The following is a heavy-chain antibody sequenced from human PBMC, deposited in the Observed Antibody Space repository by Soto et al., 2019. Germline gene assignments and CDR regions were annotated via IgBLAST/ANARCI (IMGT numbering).Heavy chain of an antibody. CDR2: ICTTSGNT. CDR1: GYTFSSYS. V-gene: IGHV1-18*01. CDR3: ARDNGYYDF. Sequence: QIQMVQSGAEVKQPGASVKISCKTSGYTFSSYSINWVRQAPGQGLEWMAWICTTSGNTHYAERVQGRVTVTLDKSARTAFMEMWGLTSDDTAVYFCARDNGYYDFWGQGTLVTVSS. D-gene: IGHD2-8*01. J-gene: IGHJ4*02.